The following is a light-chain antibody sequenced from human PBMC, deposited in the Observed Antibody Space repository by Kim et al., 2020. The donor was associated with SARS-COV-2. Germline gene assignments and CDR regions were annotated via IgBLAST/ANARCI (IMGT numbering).Light chain of an antibody. V-gene: IGLV3-1*01. CDR3: QAWDSDAGV. J-gene: IGLJ3*02. Sequence: SVSTGQAATITCSGDSLGEMDDSWNKKKPGQSPVLVIYQDNKRPSGIHERFSGSNSGNTATLTVSGTKAMDEADYYCQAWDSDAGVFGGGTKLTVL. CDR1: SLGEMD. CDR2: QDN.